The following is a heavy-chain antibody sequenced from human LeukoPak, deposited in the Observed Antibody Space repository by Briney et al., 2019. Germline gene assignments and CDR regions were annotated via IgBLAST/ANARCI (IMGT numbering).Heavy chain of an antibody. J-gene: IGHJ4*02. D-gene: IGHD3-3*01. V-gene: IGHV1-46*01. Sequence: ASVKVSCKASGYTFTSYYMHWVRQAPGQGLEWMGLINPSGGSTSYAQKFQGRVTMTRDTSTSTVYMELSSLRSEDTAVYYCARDKVLRFLEYYFDYWGQGTLVTVSS. CDR3: ARDKVLRFLEYYFDY. CDR1: GYTFTSYY. CDR2: INPSGGST.